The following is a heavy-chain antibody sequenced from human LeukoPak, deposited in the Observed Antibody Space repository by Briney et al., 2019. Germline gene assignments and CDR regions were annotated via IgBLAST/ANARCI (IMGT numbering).Heavy chain of an antibody. D-gene: IGHD2-2*01. J-gene: IGHJ6*04. V-gene: IGHV1-69*13. CDR3: ARGQDIVVVPAANRVNYYYGMDV. Sequence: SVKVSCKASGGTFSSYAISWVRQAPGQGLEWMGGIIPIFGTANCAQKFQGRVTITADESTSTAYMELSSLRSEDTAVYYCARGQDIVVVPAANRVNYYYGMDVWGKGTTVTVSS. CDR1: GGTFSSYA. CDR2: IIPIFGTA.